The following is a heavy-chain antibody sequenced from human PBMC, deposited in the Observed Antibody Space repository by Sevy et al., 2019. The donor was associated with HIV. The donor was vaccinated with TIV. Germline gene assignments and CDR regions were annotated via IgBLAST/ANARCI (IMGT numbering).Heavy chain of an antibody. CDR3: AKPLSWNYVYNYYYGMDV. J-gene: IGHJ6*02. CDR1: GFTLSSHA. D-gene: IGHD1-7*01. Sequence: GSLRLSRAASGFTLSSHAMSWVRQGSGKGLGWVSANRGSGGSTYYADSVKGRFTISRDNSKNTLYLQMNSLRAEDTAVYYCAKPLSWNYVYNYYYGMDVWGQGTTVTVSS. V-gene: IGHV3-23*01. CDR2: NRGSGGST.